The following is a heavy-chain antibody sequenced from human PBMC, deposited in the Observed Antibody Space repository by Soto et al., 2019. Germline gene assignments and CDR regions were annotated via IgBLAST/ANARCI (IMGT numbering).Heavy chain of an antibody. D-gene: IGHD3-3*01. CDR2: ISAYNGNT. J-gene: IGHJ5*02. V-gene: IGHV1-18*01. CDR3: ARVSYYDFCSGYYDQEFGGLVDP. Sequence: QGRLVQSGAEVKKPGASVKVSCKASGYTFTSYGISWVRQAPGQGLEGMGWISAYNGNTNYAQKLQGRVTMTTDTFTSRACMERRSLRSDDTAVYYCARVSYYDFCSGYYDQEFGGLVDPWGQGTLVTVSS. CDR1: GYTFTSYG.